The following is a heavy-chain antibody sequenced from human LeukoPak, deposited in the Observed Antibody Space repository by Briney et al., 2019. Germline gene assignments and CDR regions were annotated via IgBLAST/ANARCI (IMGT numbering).Heavy chain of an antibody. J-gene: IGHJ6*02. D-gene: IGHD3-10*01. CDR2: IYYSGST. V-gene: IGHV4-31*03. CDR1: GGSISSGGYY. Sequence: PSETLSLTCTVSGGSISSGGYYWSWIRQHPGKGLEWIGYIYYSGSTYYNPSLKSRVTISVDTSKNQFSLKLSSVTAADTAVYYCAREPYYYGSEPTLSQGVWGQGTTVTVSS. CDR3: AREPYYYGSEPTLSQGV.